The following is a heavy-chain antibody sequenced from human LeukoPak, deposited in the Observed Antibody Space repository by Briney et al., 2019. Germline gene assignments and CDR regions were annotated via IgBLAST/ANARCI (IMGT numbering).Heavy chain of an antibody. D-gene: IGHD4-17*01. J-gene: IGHJ4*02. V-gene: IGHV3-21*01. CDR1: GFTFSSYS. CDR3: ARDVVDDYGDYFDY. Sequence: PGGSLRLSCAASGFTFSSYSMNWVRQAPGKGLVWVSSISSSSSYIYYADSVKGRFTISRDNAKNSLYLQMNSLRAEDTAVYYCARDVVDDYGDYFDYWGQGTLVTVSS. CDR2: ISSSSSYI.